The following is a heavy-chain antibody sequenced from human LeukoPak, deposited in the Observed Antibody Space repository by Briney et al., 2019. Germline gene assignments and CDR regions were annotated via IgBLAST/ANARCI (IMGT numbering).Heavy chain of an antibody. J-gene: IGHJ4*02. Sequence: GRSLRLSRAASGFTFSSYAMHWVRQAPGKGLEWVAVISYDGSNKYYADSVKGRFTISRDNSKNTLYLQMNSLRAEDTAVYYCASDRFLEWLFDYWGQGTLVTVSS. CDR2: ISYDGSNK. CDR1: GFTFSSYA. V-gene: IGHV3-30-3*01. CDR3: ASDRFLEWLFDY. D-gene: IGHD3-3*01.